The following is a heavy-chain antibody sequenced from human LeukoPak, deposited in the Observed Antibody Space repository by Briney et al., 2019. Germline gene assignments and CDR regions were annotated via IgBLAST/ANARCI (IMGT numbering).Heavy chain of an antibody. D-gene: IGHD4-17*01. Sequence: ASVKVSCKASGGTFSSYAISWVRQAPGQGLEWMGRIIPILGIANYAQKFQGRVTITADKSTSTAYMELSSLRSEDTAVYYCARVPSLTVTTGFDYWGQGTLVTVSS. CDR3: ARVPSLTVTTGFDY. V-gene: IGHV1-69*04. J-gene: IGHJ4*02. CDR2: IIPILGIA. CDR1: GGTFSSYA.